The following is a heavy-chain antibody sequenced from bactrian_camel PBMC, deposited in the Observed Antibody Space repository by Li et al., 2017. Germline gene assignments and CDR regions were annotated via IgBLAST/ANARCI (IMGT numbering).Heavy chain of an antibody. V-gene: IGHV3S53*01. CDR3: AASGGQLGRWCYEFPVNWVSWLYN. CDR2: IDSDGTT. Sequence: VQLVESGGGSVQAGGSLRLSCTGSEDLSTWYCMGWYRLDGNERVGVAAIDSDGTTRYIDSAKGRFTISKDNAKNTLYLHMNNLKPEDTAMYHCAASGGQLGRWCYEFPVNWVSWLYNWGQGTQVTVS. CDR1: EDLSTWYC. D-gene: IGHD3*01. J-gene: IGHJ4*01.